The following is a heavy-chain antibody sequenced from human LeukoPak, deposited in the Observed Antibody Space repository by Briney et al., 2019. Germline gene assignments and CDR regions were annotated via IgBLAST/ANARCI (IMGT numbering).Heavy chain of an antibody. CDR1: GFAFSSFA. Sequence: GGSLRLSCAASGFAFSSFAMSWVRQAPGTGMDWVSSISTAYDITYYADFVKGRFTISRDNSKNTLYLQMNSLRAEDTAIYFCVKEKMPFGSSVMKRSGGAFDIWGQGTRVTVS. D-gene: IGHD3-16*01. J-gene: IGHJ3*02. CDR2: ISTAYDIT. V-gene: IGHV3-23*01. CDR3: VKEKMPFGSSVMKRSGGAFDI.